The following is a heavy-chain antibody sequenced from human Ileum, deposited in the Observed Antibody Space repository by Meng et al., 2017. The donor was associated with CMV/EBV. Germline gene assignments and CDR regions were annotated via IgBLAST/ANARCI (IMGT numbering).Heavy chain of an antibody. D-gene: IGHD1-1*01. Sequence: QGTLTESGPVWRKPSATLPLTCTVSGGSISNYYWNWMRQPDGKGLEWIGRIYTSGSTYYNPSLKSRVTISIDTSKNQFSLKLTSVTAADTAVYYCARDTGTTGTGSLFDYWGQGTLVTVSS. CDR1: GGSISNYY. J-gene: IGHJ4*02. CDR2: IYTSGST. CDR3: ARDTGTTGTGSLFDY. V-gene: IGHV4-4*07.